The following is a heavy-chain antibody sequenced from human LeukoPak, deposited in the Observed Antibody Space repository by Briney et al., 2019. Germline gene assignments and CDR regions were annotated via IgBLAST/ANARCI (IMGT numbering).Heavy chain of an antibody. V-gene: IGHV4-59*01. D-gene: IGHD4-11*01. Sequence: SETLSLTCTVSGGSISSYYWSWIRQPPGKGLEWIGYIYYSGSTNYNPSLKSRVTISVDTSKNQFSLKLSSVTAADTAVYYCARVHSNYLYYYYYYMDVWGKGTTVTVSS. CDR2: IYYSGST. J-gene: IGHJ6*03. CDR1: GGSISSYY. CDR3: ARVHSNYLYYYYYYMDV.